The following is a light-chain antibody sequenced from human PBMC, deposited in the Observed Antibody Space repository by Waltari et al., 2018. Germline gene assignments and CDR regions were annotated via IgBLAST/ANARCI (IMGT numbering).Light chain of an antibody. J-gene: IGKJ4*01. Sequence: QMTQSPSSVSASVGDRVTITCRASQVIRSRLAWYQQSPGKAPVLLIYGASNLQSGVPSRFSGYGSGTDFTLTINSLQPEDFATYYCQQADSFPLTFGGGTNVAIK. CDR3: QQADSFPLT. CDR1: QVIRSR. CDR2: GAS. V-gene: IGKV1-12*01.